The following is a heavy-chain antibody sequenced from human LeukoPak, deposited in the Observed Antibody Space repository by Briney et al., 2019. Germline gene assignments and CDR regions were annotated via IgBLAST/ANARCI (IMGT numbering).Heavy chain of an antibody. CDR2: ISYDGSNK. CDR3: ARAHQVAGPPGNWFDP. V-gene: IGHV3-30*19. J-gene: IGHJ5*02. Sequence: GGSLRLSCAASGFTFSSYGIHWVRQAPGKGLEWVAFISYDGSNKYHADSVKGRFTISSDNSKNTLYLQMNSLRAEDTAVYYCARAHQVAGPPGNWFDPWGQGTLVTVSS. D-gene: IGHD2-15*01. CDR1: GFTFSSYG.